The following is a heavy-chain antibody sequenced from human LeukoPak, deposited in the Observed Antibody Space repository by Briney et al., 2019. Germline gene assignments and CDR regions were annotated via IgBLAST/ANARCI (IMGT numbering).Heavy chain of an antibody. CDR1: GFSFSDYY. Sequence: NPGGSLRLSCAASGFSFSDYYMSWIRQAPGKGLEWVSYISSSGDTMSYADSEKGRFTISRDNAKNSLYLQMSSLRAEDAAIYYCARVIGNYASDYWGQGALVTVSS. CDR3: ARVIGNYASDY. V-gene: IGHV3-11*04. D-gene: IGHD1-7*01. J-gene: IGHJ4*02. CDR2: ISSSGDTM.